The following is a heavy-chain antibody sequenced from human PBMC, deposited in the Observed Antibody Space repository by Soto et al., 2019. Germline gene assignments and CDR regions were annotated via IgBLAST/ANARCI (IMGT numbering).Heavy chain of an antibody. J-gene: IGHJ4*02. V-gene: IGHV3-48*02. CDR2: ISGSGDTK. Sequence: GGSLRLYCASSGFTFSSCSMNWVRQAPGKGLEWVSFISGSGDTKYYADSVKGRFTISRDNAKNSLYLQMSSLRDEDTAVYYCAKYCSSDVCFDYWGQGTLVTVSS. CDR1: GFTFSSCS. D-gene: IGHD2-8*01. CDR3: AKYCSSDVCFDY.